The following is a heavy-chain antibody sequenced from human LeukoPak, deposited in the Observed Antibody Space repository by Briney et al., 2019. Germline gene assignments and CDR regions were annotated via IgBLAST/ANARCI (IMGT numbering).Heavy chain of an antibody. CDR1: EFNVSNSY. D-gene: IGHD1-26*01. J-gene: IGHJ4*02. V-gene: IGHV3-66*01. CDR3: ASYRRGLPRERLYDY. Sequence: PGGSLRLSCAASEFNVSNSYMGWVRQAPGKGLEWVSIINNRGNTNHADSVKGRFAISRSKSKNSLFLQMNSLRAEDTAVYYCASYRRGLPRERLYDYWGQGTLVTVSS. CDR2: INNRGNT.